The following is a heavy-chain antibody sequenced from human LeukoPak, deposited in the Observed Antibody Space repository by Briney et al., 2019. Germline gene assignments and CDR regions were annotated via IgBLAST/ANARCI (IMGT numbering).Heavy chain of an antibody. CDR1: GYTFPSYA. V-gene: IGHV1-2*02. CDR3: AQNKESNGVWNTFDP. CDR2: INPNSGGT. J-gene: IGHJ5*02. Sequence: ASVKVSCKASGYTFPSYAMNWVRQAPGQGLEWMGWINPNSGGTNYAQKFQGRVTMTRDTSISTAYMELSRLRSDDTAVYYCAQNKESNGVWNTFDPWGQGTLVTVSS. D-gene: IGHD2-8*01.